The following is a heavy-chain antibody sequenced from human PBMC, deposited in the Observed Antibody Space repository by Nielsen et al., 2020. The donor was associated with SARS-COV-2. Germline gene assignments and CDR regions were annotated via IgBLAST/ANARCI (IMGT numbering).Heavy chain of an antibody. CDR3: ARVHDGDFYYYYGMDV. Sequence: SETLSLTYTVSGGSISSYYWSWIRQPPGKGLEWIGYIYYSGSTNYNPSLKSRVTISVDTSKNQFSLKLSSVTAADTAVYYCARVHDGDFYYYYGMDVWGQGTTVTVSS. CDR1: GGSISSYY. CDR2: IYYSGST. D-gene: IGHD3-16*01. V-gene: IGHV4-59*01. J-gene: IGHJ6*02.